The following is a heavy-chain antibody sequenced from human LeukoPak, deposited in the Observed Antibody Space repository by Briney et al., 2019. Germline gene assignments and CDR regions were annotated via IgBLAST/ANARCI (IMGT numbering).Heavy chain of an antibody. CDR2: INHSEST. V-gene: IGHV4-34*01. CDR3: ARGQSQNYYDSSGYPDY. J-gene: IGHJ4*02. D-gene: IGHD3-22*01. CDR1: GGPFSGYY. Sequence: SETLSLTCAVYGGPFSGYYWSWIRQPPGKGLEWIGEINHSESTNYNPSLKSRVTISVDMSKNQFSLKLSSVTAADTAVYYCARGQSQNYYDSSGYPDYWGQGTLVTVSS.